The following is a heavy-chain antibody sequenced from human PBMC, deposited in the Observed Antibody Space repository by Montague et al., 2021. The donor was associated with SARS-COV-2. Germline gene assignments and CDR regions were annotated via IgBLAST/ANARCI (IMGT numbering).Heavy chain of an antibody. D-gene: IGHD3-10*01. CDR2: INHSRDS. CDR1: NGSFTGYF. CDR3: ARSVVSESFYGSGSFLDS. Sequence: SETLSLTCAVYNGSFTGYFWSWVRQPPGKGLEWIGEINHSRDSNYSPPLKSRVSISLDMSTNQFSLKLTSVTAADTAVYFCARSVVSESFYGSGSFLDSWGQGTLVTVSS. J-gene: IGHJ4*02. V-gene: IGHV4-34*01.